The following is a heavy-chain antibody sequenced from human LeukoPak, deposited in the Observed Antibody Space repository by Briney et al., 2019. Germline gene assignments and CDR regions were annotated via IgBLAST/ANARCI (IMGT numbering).Heavy chain of an antibody. Sequence: GGSLRLSCAASGFTFSSYAMSWVRQAPGKGLEWVSAISGSGGSTYYADSVKGRFTISRDNSKNTLYLQMNSLRAEDTAVYYCAKLEQQLVREEGYYYYCGMDVWGQGTTVTVSS. CDR1: GFTFSSYA. CDR3: AKLEQQLVREEGYYYYCGMDV. CDR2: ISGSGGST. D-gene: IGHD6-13*01. J-gene: IGHJ6*02. V-gene: IGHV3-23*01.